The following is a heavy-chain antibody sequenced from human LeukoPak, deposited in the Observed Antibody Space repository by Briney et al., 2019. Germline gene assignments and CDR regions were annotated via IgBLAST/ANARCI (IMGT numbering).Heavy chain of an antibody. CDR3: ARGSVGATAFDY. V-gene: IGHV3-66*01. CDR1: GGSISSFY. Sequence: ETLSLTCTDSGGSISSFYWSWIRQPPGKGLEWVSVIYSGGSTYYADSVKGRFTISRDNSKNTLYLQMNSLRAEDTAVYYCARGSVGATAFDYWGQGTLVTVSS. CDR2: IYSGGST. J-gene: IGHJ4*02. D-gene: IGHD1-26*01.